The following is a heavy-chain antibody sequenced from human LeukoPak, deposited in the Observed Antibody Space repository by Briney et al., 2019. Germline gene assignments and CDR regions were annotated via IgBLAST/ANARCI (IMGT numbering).Heavy chain of an antibody. CDR3: ARELEHTVDH. CDR2: MNPNSGNT. D-gene: IGHD1/OR15-1a*01. Sequence: ASVKVSCKASGYTFTSYDINWVRQPTGQGLAWMGWMNPNSGNTGYAQKFQGRVTMTRNTSISTAYMELSSLRSEDTAVCYCARELEHTVDHWGQGTLVTVSS. CDR1: GYTFTSYD. J-gene: IGHJ4*02. V-gene: IGHV1-8*01.